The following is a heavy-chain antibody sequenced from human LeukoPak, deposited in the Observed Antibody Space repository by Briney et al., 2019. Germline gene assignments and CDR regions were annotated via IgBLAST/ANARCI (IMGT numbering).Heavy chain of an antibody. V-gene: IGHV3-23*01. CDR2: ISAGGIST. J-gene: IGHJ4*02. CDR3: AKGVAAAGTKYHFDY. CDR1: GFTFSYYY. D-gene: IGHD6-13*01. Sequence: GGSLRLSCAASGFTFSYYYMSWVRQSPGKGLEWVSAISAGGISTHYADSVKGRLTISRDNAKNTLYLQMSSLRAEDTAVYCCAKGVAAAGTKYHFDYWGQGTLVTVSS.